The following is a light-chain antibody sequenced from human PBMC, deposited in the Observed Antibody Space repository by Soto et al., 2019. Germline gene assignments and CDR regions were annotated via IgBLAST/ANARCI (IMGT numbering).Light chain of an antibody. V-gene: IGKV3D-20*02. Sequence: PGERVNLSCTASQSVSSSYLTWYQQKPGQAPRLLIYGESTRATSIPARFSGSGSGTDFTLTISRLQPDDVAFYYCQQRSSWITFGQGTRVDIK. CDR2: GES. J-gene: IGKJ5*01. CDR3: QQRSSWIT. CDR1: QSVSSSY.